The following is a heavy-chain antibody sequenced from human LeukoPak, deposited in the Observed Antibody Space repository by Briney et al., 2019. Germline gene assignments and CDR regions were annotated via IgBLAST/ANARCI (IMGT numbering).Heavy chain of an antibody. J-gene: IGHJ4*02. CDR3: VGGAPNWGFDF. V-gene: IGHV1-8*01. CDR2: MSPTSGNT. Sequence: ASVKVSCKASRYTFSSSDINWVRQAAGQGFEWMGWMSPTSGNTGYAQNFQGRVTMTRDTSISTAYMELTSLRSEDTAVHYCVGGAPNWGFDFWGQGTLVIVSS. CDR1: RYTFSSSD. D-gene: IGHD7-27*01.